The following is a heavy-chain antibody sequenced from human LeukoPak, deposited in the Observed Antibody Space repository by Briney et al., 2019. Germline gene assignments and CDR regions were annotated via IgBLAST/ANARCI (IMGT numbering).Heavy chain of an antibody. D-gene: IGHD1-26*01. CDR3: ARTSGSGRTFDY. Sequence: ASVKVSCKASGYTFTGYYMHWVRQAPGQGLEWMGWINPNSGGTNYAQKFRGRVTMTRDTSISTAYMELSRLRSDDTAVYYCARTSGSGRTFDYWGQGTLVTVSS. V-gene: IGHV1-2*02. CDR2: INPNSGGT. CDR1: GYTFTGYY. J-gene: IGHJ4*02.